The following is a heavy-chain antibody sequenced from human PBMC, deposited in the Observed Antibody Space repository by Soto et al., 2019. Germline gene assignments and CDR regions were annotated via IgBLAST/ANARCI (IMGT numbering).Heavy chain of an antibody. CDR2: IYYSGVT. J-gene: IGHJ5*02. D-gene: IGHD3-10*01. Sequence: QVQLQESGPGLVKPSQTLSLTCTVSGDSITSGGYYWTWIRQYPGKGLEYIGCIYYSGVTYYNPSITSRVTISVDTSTNQSAPKLSSVTAADTAMYYCARDLRGRGSGRFDPWGQGTLVTVSS. V-gene: IGHV4-31*03. CDR3: ARDLRGRGSGRFDP. CDR1: GDSITSGGYY.